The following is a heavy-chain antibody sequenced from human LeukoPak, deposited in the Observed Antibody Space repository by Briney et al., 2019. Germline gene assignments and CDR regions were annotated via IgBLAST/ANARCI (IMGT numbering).Heavy chain of an antibody. Sequence: PSETLSFTCAVYGGSFSGYYWSWIRQPPGNGLEWIGEINHSGSTNYNPSLKSRVTISVDTSKNQFSLKLSSVTAADTAVYYCARGRIPYYDFWSGYRGWFDPWGQGTLVTVSS. CDR2: INHSGST. J-gene: IGHJ5*02. V-gene: IGHV4-34*01. CDR1: GGSFSGYY. CDR3: ARGRIPYYDFWSGYRGWFDP. D-gene: IGHD3-3*01.